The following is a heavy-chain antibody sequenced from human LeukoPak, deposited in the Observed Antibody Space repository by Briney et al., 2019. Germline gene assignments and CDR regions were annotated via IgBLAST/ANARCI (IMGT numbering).Heavy chain of an antibody. D-gene: IGHD4-17*01. Sequence: GGSLRLSCTASGFTFSSYGMHWVRQAPGKGLEWVTFTRYDGSNKNYAESVKGRFTISRDNSKNTVYMQMNSLRAEDTAVYYCARGPGDFPWGGQGTLVTVSS. CDR2: TRYDGSNK. CDR3: ARGPGDFPW. J-gene: IGHJ4*02. V-gene: IGHV3-30*02. CDR1: GFTFSSYG.